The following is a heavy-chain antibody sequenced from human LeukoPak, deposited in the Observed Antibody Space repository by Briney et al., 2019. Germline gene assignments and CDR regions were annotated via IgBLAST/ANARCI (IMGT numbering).Heavy chain of an antibody. CDR2: ISSSGTPI. V-gene: IGHV3-11*01. CDR1: GFTFSDYY. Sequence: GGSLRLSCAASGFTFSDYYMSWISQAPGKGLECISYISSSGTPIHYSYSVQGRFTISRDNAKNSLYLQMNSLRAEDTAVYYCAGDDYGNPLTDGAFDIWGQGTMVTVSS. CDR3: AGDDYGNPLTDGAFDI. D-gene: IGHD4-17*01. J-gene: IGHJ3*02.